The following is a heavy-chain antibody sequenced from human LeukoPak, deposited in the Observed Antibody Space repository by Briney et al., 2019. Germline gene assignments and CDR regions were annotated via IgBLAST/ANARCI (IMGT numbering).Heavy chain of an antibody. CDR1: GFTFSSYG. Sequence: GGSLRLSCAASGFTFSSYGMHWVRQAPGKGLEWVAVIWYDGSNKYYADSVKGQFTISRDNSKNTLYLQMNSLRAEDTAVYYCARDSNDYGDYVDNWFDPWGQGTLVTVSS. CDR2: IWYDGSNK. V-gene: IGHV3-33*01. D-gene: IGHD4-17*01. CDR3: ARDSNDYGDYVDNWFDP. J-gene: IGHJ5*02.